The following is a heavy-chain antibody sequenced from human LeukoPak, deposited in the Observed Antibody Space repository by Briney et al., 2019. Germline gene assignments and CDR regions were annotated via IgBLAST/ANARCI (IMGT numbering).Heavy chain of an antibody. V-gene: IGHV3-11*04. Sequence: PGGSLRLSCAASGFPFSAYYMSWLRQAPGKGLEWISHISGSGDTIYYADSVKGRFTISRDNAKNTLYLQMTSLRAEDTAVYYCARGDSSGYFGVVDYWGQGTLVTVSS. CDR2: ISGSGDTI. CDR3: ARGDSSGYFGVVDY. CDR1: GFPFSAYY. D-gene: IGHD3-22*01. J-gene: IGHJ4*02.